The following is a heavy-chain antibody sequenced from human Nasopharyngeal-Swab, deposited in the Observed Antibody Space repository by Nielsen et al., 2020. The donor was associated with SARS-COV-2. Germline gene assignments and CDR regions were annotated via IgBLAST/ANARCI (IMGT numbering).Heavy chain of an antibody. J-gene: IGHJ4*02. CDR2: ISYDGSNK. CDR3: ARDAPAHYGAFY. CDR1: GFTFSSYG. D-gene: IGHD4-17*01. V-gene: IGHV3-30*03. Sequence: GGSLRLSCAASGFTFSSYGMHWVRQAPGKGLEWVAVISYDGSNKYYADSVKGRFSISRDSSKNTLYLQMDSLRGEDTVVYYCARDAPAHYGAFYWGRGTLVTVSS.